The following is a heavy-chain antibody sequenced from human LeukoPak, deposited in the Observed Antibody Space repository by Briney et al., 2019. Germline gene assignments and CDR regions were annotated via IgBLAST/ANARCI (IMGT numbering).Heavy chain of an antibody. CDR2: ISSSSSYI. V-gene: IGHV3-21*01. CDR1: GFTFSSYS. CDR3: ASLYSSSAYYYMDF. D-gene: IGHD6-6*01. J-gene: IGHJ6*03. Sequence: KSGGSLRLSCAASGFTFSSYSMNWVRQAPGKGLEWVSSISSSSSYIYYADSVKGRFTISRDNAKNSLYLQMNSLRAEDTAVYCCASLYSSSAYYYMDFWGKGTTVTVSS.